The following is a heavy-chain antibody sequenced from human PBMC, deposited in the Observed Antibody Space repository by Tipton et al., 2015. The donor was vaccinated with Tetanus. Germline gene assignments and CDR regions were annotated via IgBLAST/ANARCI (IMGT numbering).Heavy chain of an antibody. Sequence: TLSLTCSVSGGSISSGGYYWSWIRQPPGKGLEWIGYVYYTGSTNHNPSLKSRVTISMDRSKNQISLQLTSVTAADTAVYYCARDRITGPTGRYYAMDVWGQGTTVTVSS. CDR2: VYYTGST. J-gene: IGHJ6*01. V-gene: IGHV4-61*08. D-gene: IGHD1-7*01. CDR3: ARDRITGPTGRYYAMDV. CDR1: GGSISSGGYY.